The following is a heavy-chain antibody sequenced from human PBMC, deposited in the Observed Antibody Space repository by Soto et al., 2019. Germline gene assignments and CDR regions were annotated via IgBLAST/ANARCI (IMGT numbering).Heavy chain of an antibody. CDR3: ARDGEMATLSAY. CDR1: GYTFTSYD. CDR2: IIPIFGTA. D-gene: IGHD5-12*01. Sequence: SVKVSCKASGYTFTSYDIYWGRQATGQGLEWMGGIIPIFGTANYAQKFQGRVTITADESSSTAYMELSSLRSEDTAVYYCARDGEMATLSAYWGQGTLVTVSS. V-gene: IGHV1-69*13. J-gene: IGHJ4*02.